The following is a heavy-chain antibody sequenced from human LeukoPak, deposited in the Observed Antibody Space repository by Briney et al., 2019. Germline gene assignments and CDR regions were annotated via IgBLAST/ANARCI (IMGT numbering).Heavy chain of an antibody. V-gene: IGHV5-51*01. D-gene: IGHD1-26*01. J-gene: IGHJ4*02. CDR2: IYPSDSDT. CDR1: GYSFSTNW. Sequence: AGESLKISCKGSGYSFSTNWIGWVRQMPGKGLEWMGIIYPSDSDTRYNPSFQGQVTISADRSISTTSLQWRSLKASDTATYYCARLTPWVGATAEYWGQGTLVTVSS. CDR3: ARLTPWVGATAEY.